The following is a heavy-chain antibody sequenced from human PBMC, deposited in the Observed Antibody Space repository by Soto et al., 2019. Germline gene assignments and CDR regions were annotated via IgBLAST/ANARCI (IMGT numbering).Heavy chain of an antibody. CDR3: ASLYCGGDCSDWYFDL. V-gene: IGHV1-18*01. CDR2: ISAYNGNT. Sequence: QVQLVQSGAEVKKPGASVKVSCKASGYTFTSYGISWVRQAPGQGLEWMGWISAYNGNTNYAQKLQGRVTMTTDTSTSTAYMEMRSLRSDDTAVYYCASLYCGGDCSDWYFDLWGRGTLVTVSS. CDR1: GYTFTSYG. D-gene: IGHD2-21*02. J-gene: IGHJ2*01.